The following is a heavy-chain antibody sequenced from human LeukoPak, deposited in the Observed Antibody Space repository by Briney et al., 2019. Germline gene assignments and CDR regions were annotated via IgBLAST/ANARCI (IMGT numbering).Heavy chain of an antibody. Sequence: GGSLRLSCATSGFTFSSNGVHWARQAPGKGLEWVAFMRSDGSHEEYAESVKGRFALSRDNSKNTVHLQMNSLRFEDQAVYYCAKAFGSGSYIIDHWGRGTLVTVSS. CDR3: AKAFGSGSYIIDH. D-gene: IGHD3-10*01. V-gene: IGHV3-30*02. J-gene: IGHJ4*02. CDR1: GFTFSSNG. CDR2: MRSDGSHE.